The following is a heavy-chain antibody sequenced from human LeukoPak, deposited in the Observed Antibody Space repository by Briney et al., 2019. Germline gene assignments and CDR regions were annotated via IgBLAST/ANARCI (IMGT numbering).Heavy chain of an antibody. V-gene: IGHV3-30*04. D-gene: IGHD6-6*01. CDR2: ISYDGSNT. CDR1: GFTFSSYD. Sequence: PGGSLRLSCAASGFTFSSYDMNWVRQVPGRGLEWLALISYDGSNTWYADSVKGRFTISRDNAKNSLYLQMNSLRAEDTAVYYCARAGKAARPGFYYYYYMDVWGKGTTVTVSS. J-gene: IGHJ6*03. CDR3: ARAGKAARPGFYYYYYMDV.